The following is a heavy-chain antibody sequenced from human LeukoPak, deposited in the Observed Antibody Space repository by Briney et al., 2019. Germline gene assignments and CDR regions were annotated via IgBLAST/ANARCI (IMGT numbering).Heavy chain of an antibody. D-gene: IGHD3-3*01. Sequence: ASVKVSCKASGYTFTSYDINWVRQATGQGLERMGWMNLNSGNTGYAQKFQGRVTMTRNTSISTAYMELSSLRSEDTAVYYCARAPVYYDFWSGYSFYYYYYYMDVWGKGTTVTVSS. V-gene: IGHV1-8*01. CDR3: ARAPVYYDFWSGYSFYYYYYYMDV. CDR1: GYTFTSYD. J-gene: IGHJ6*03. CDR2: MNLNSGNT.